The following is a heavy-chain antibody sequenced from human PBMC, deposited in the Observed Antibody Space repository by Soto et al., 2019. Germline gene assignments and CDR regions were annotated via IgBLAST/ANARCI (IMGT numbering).Heavy chain of an antibody. CDR1: TSYW. J-gene: IGHJ6*03. CDR2: IYPGDSDT. CDR3: ARHLSPGPYYYYYMDV. Sequence: TSYWIGWVRQMPGKGLEWMGIIYPGDSDTRYSPSFQGQVTISADKSISTAYLQWSSLKASDTAMYYCARHLSPGPYYYYYMDVWGKGTTVTVSS. V-gene: IGHV5-51*01.